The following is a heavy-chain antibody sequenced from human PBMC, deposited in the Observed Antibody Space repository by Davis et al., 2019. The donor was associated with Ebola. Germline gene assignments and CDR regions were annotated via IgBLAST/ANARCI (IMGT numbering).Heavy chain of an antibody. V-gene: IGHV5-10-1*01. Sequence: GESLKISCKGSGYTFTDYWMNWVRQLPGKGLKWMGRIDPDDSKTDYSPSFQGHVTISVDKSTSTAFLQWTSLKASDTAIYYCARLDYYDSSGYTDVWGQGTAVTVSS. CDR2: IDPDDSKT. J-gene: IGHJ6*02. D-gene: IGHD3-22*01. CDR3: ARLDYYDSSGYTDV. CDR1: GYTFTDYW.